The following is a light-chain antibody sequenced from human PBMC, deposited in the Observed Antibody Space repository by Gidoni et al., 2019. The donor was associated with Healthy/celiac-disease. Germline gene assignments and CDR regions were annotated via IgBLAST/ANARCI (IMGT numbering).Light chain of an antibody. CDR1: QDISNY. CDR3: QQYDNLPLVT. CDR2: DAS. V-gene: IGKV1-33*01. J-gene: IGKJ3*01. Sequence: DIQMTQSPSSLSASVGDRVTITCQASQDISNYLNWYQQKPGKAPKLLIYDASNLETGVPSRFSGSGSGTDFTFTISSLQPEDIATYYCQQYDNLPLVTFXPXTKVDIK.